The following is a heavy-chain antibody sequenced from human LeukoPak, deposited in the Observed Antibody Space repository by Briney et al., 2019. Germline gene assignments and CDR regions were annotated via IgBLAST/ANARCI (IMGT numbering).Heavy chain of an antibody. CDR3: ARELIVGVAEYFQH. V-gene: IGHV3-7*01. D-gene: IGHD1-26*01. CDR2: INQDGSER. J-gene: IGHJ1*01. CDR1: GFTFSSSW. Sequence: GGSLRLSCAASGFTFSSSWMSWVRQAPGKGLEWVANINQDGSERYYLDSVKGRFTISRDNAKNSLYLQMNSPRAEDTAVYYCARELIVGVAEYFQHWGQGTLVTVSS.